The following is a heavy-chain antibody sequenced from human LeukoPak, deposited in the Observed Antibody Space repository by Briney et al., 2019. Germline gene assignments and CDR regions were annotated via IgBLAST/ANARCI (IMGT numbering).Heavy chain of an antibody. CDR2: IYHSGST. J-gene: IGHJ5*02. Sequence: SETLSLPCAVYGGSFSGYYWSWLRQPPGKGLEWIGHIYHSGSTYYNPSLKSRVTISIDTSKNQFSLKLSSVTAADTAIYYCARAYSSSWYVNWFDPWGQGTLVTVSS. V-gene: IGHV4-34*01. CDR3: ARAYSSSWYVNWFDP. D-gene: IGHD6-13*01. CDR1: GGSFSGYY.